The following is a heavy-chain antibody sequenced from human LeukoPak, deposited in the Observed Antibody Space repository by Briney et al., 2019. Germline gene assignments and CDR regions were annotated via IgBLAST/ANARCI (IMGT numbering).Heavy chain of an antibody. V-gene: IGHV3-48*03. CDR1: GFTFSSYE. CDR2: ITSSGRTI. Sequence: PGGSLRLSCAASGFTFSSYEMNWVRQAPGKGLEWVSYITSSGRTIYYADSVKGRFTISRDNAKNSLYLQMNSLRAEDTAVYYCARDPYSGSYGDYYYYYMDVWGKGTTVTISS. CDR3: ARDPYSGSYGDYYYYYMDV. J-gene: IGHJ6*03. D-gene: IGHD1-26*01.